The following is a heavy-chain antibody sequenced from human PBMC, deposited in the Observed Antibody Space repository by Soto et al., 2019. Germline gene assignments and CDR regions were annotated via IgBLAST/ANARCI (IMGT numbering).Heavy chain of an antibody. V-gene: IGHV4-59*08. CDR3: AGHMGTNYAFIGFDP. J-gene: IGHJ5*02. D-gene: IGHD4-4*01. Sequence: QVQLQESGPGLVKPSETLSLTCTVSGDSISSYYWSWIRQPPGKGLEWIGYIYYSGSTNYNPSLKSRVTISLDTSKNQFSLKLSSVTAADTAMYYCAGHMGTNYAFIGFDPWGQGTLVTVSS. CDR2: IYYSGST. CDR1: GDSISSYY.